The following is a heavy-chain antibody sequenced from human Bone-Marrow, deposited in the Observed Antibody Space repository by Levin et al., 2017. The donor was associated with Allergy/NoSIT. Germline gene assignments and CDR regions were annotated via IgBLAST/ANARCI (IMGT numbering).Heavy chain of an antibody. D-gene: IGHD3-9*01. V-gene: IGHV3-9*01. CDR1: GFTFDDYA. J-gene: IGHJ4*02. CDR2: IAWSSDSI. CDR3: AKDMNILTGYYSAYFDY. Sequence: GGSLRLSCAASGFTFDDYALHWVRQAPGKGLEWVASIAWSSDSIAYADSVKGRFTISRDNAKRYLYLQMNSLRAEDTALYYCAKDMNILTGYYSAYFDYWGQGTLVTVSS.